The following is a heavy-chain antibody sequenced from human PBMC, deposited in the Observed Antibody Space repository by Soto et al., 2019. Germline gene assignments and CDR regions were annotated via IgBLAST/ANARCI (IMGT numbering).Heavy chain of an antibody. Sequence: SETLSLTCAVSGGSISSSNWWSWVRQPPGKGLEWIGYIYYSGSTYYNPSLKSRVTISVDTSKNQFSLKLSSVTAADTAVYYCARWPQLEPRFDYWGQGTLVTVSS. J-gene: IGHJ4*02. CDR2: IYYSGST. CDR3: ARWPQLEPRFDY. D-gene: IGHD1-1*01. CDR1: GGSISSSNW. V-gene: IGHV4-4*02.